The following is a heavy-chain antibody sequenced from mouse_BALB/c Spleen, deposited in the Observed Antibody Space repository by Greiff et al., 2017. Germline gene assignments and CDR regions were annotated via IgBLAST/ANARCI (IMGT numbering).Heavy chain of an antibody. CDR3: ARSDLAY. J-gene: IGHJ3*01. CDR2: IYPGDGDT. V-gene: IGHV1-82*01. CDR1: GYAFSSSW. Sequence: VQLQQSGPELVKPGASVKISCKASGYAFSSSWMNWVKQRPGQGLEWIGRIYPGDGDTNYNGKFKGKATLTADKSSSTAYMQLSSLTSVDSAVYFCARSDLAYWGQGTLVTVSA.